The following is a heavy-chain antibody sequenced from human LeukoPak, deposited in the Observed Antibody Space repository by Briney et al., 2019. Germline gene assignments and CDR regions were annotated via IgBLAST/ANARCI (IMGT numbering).Heavy chain of an antibody. CDR1: GFTFSSYG. V-gene: IGHV3-23*01. CDR3: AKNERSWAQSD. J-gene: IGHJ4*02. Sequence: GGPLRLSCAASGFTFSSYGMSWVRQAPGKGLEWVSAIGGSGANTFYADSVKGRFTISRDNSKNTLYLQMNSLRAEDTAVYYCAKNERSWAQSDWGQGTLVTVSS. CDR2: IGGSGANT. D-gene: IGHD1-1*01.